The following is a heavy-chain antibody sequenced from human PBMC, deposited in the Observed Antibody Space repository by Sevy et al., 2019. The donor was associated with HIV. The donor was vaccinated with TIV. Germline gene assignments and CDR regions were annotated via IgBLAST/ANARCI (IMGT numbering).Heavy chain of an antibody. CDR1: GFTFSSYP. CDR2: ISFDGTDK. Sequence: GGSLRLSCAASGFTFSSYPMHWVRQAPGKGLEWVSFISFDGTDKYYADSVKGRFTITRDNSKNTLFLQMNSLRAEDTAVYYCARVHDYGDYFDYWGQGTLVTVSS. J-gene: IGHJ4*02. D-gene: IGHD4-17*01. CDR3: ARVHDYGDYFDY. V-gene: IGHV3-30-3*01.